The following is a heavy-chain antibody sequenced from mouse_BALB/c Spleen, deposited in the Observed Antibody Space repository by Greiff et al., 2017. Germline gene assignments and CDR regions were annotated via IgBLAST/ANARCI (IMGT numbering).Heavy chain of an antibody. J-gene: IGHJ3*01. CDR2: ISDGGSYT. CDR3: ARHLTY. CDR1: GFTFSDYY. Sequence: EVMLVESGGGLVKPGGSLKLSCAASGFTFSDYYMDWVRQTPEKRLEWVATISDGGSYTYYPDSVKGRFTISRDNAKNNLYLQMSSLKSEDTAMYYCARHLTYWGQGTLVTVSA. V-gene: IGHV5-4*02.